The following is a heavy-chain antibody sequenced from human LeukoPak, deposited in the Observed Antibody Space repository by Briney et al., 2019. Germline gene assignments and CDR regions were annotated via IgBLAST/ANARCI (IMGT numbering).Heavy chain of an antibody. Sequence: ASVKVFCKASGYSFTDYYIHWVRQAPGQGLEWMGWINPHTGDTQYAQKLQGRVTMTRDTTITTVYMELSSLRPDDTAIYYCARDFGLACNGPTSHFVYYYYMNVWAKGTTVSVSS. CDR1: GYSFTDYY. CDR3: ARDFGLACNGPTSHFVYYYYMNV. D-gene: IGHD2/OR15-2a*01. V-gene: IGHV1-2*02. J-gene: IGHJ6*03. CDR2: INPHTGDT.